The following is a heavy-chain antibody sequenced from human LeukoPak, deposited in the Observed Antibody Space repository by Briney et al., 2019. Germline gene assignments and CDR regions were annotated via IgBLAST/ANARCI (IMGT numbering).Heavy chain of an antibody. CDR3: ASGPSEGWFDP. CDR1: GGTFSSYA. Sequence: SVKVSCKASGGTFSSYAISWVRQAPGQGLEWMGRIIPILGIANYAQKFQGRVTITADKSTSTAYMELSSLRSEDTAVYYCASGPSEGWFDPWGQGTLVTVSS. CDR2: IIPILGIA. J-gene: IGHJ5*02. V-gene: IGHV1-69*04.